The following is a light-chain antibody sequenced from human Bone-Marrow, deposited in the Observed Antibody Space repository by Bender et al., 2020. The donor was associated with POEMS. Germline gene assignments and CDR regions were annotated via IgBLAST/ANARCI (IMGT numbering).Light chain of an antibody. Sequence: QSVLTQPPSVSGAPGQRVIISCNGSSPNIGTAFEVHWYQHFPVAAPKLLIYAHTNRPSGVPDRFSGSKSGTSASLAITRLQAEDEADYYCQSYDSNLNDVVFGGGTKLTVL. CDR2: AHT. CDR1: SPNIGTAFE. V-gene: IGLV1-40*01. J-gene: IGLJ2*01. CDR3: QSYDSNLNDVV.